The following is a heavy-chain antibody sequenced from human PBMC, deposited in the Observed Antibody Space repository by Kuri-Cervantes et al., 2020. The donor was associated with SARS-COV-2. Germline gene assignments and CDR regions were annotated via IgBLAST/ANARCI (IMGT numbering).Heavy chain of an antibody. CDR2: IYYSGNT. J-gene: IGHJ1*01. D-gene: IGHD3-22*01. CDR3: ARGRYYDSSGFQH. Sequence: SQTLSLTCAVYGGSFSGYYWSWIRQPPGKGLEGIAFIYYSGNTNYNPSLKSRVTVSVDTSNNQFSLRLNSVTAADTAVYYCARGRYYDSSGFQHWGQGTLVTVSS. CDR1: GGSFSGYY. V-gene: IGHV4-59*12.